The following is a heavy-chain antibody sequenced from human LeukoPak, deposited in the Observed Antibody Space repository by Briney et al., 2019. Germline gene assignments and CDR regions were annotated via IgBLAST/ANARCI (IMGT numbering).Heavy chain of an antibody. CDR1: GFTFSSYG. V-gene: IGHV3-33*01. D-gene: IGHD2-2*01. J-gene: IGHJ3*02. CDR2: IWYDGSNK. Sequence: PGRSLRLSCAASGFTFSSYGMHWVRQAPGKGLEWVAVIWYDGSNKYHADSVKGRFTISRDNSKNTLYLQMNSLRAEDTAVYYCAGDSTSDAFDIWGQGTMVTVSS. CDR3: AGDSTSDAFDI.